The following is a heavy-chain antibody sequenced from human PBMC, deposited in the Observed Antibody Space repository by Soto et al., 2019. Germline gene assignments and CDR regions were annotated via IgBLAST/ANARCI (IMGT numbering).Heavy chain of an antibody. Sequence: QVQLVQSGAEVKKPGSSVKVSCKASGGTFSSYAISWVRQAPGQGLEWMGGIIPIFGTANYAQKFQGRVTITEGESTSTADMELRSLRSEDTAVYCCARAPLRRLRTYYYGMDVWGQGTTVTVSS. D-gene: IGHD4-17*01. J-gene: IGHJ6*02. CDR3: ARAPLRRLRTYYYGMDV. CDR2: IIPIFGTA. V-gene: IGHV1-69*01. CDR1: GGTFSSYA.